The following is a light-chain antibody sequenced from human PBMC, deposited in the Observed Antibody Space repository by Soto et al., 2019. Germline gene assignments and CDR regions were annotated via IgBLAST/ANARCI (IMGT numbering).Light chain of an antibody. V-gene: IGKV1-17*01. Sequence: DNQMTQSPSSLSASVGDRVTITCRASQGIGNDLGWYQQKPGKAPKRLIYATSSLQRGVPSRFSGSGSGTDFTLTISSLQPEDFATYYCLQHNSYPWTFGPGTKVEVK. J-gene: IGKJ1*01. CDR3: LQHNSYPWT. CDR1: QGIGND. CDR2: ATS.